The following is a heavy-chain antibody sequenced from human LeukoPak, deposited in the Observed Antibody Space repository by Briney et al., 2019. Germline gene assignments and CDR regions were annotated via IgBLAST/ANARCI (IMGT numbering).Heavy chain of an antibody. V-gene: IGHV1-18*01. CDR2: ISAYNGNT. Sequence: ASVKVSCKASGYTFTSYGISWLRQAPAQGLEWMGWISAYNGNTNYAQKLQGRVTMTTDTSTSTAYMELRSLRSDDTAVYYCARVRVATNIGDYWGQGTLVTVSS. CDR3: ARVRVATNIGDY. J-gene: IGHJ4*02. D-gene: IGHD5-12*01. CDR1: GYTFTSYG.